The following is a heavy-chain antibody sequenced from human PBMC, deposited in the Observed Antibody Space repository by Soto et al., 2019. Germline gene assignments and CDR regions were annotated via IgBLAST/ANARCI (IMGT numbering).Heavy chain of an antibody. J-gene: IGHJ3*01. CDR3: ARSMITTAGTDAFDL. Sequence: QVQLVQSGAEVKKPGASVRVSCKASGYTFTSYYIHWVRQAPGHGPEWMGMISPSSGGTDYAQKFQGRVTMTRDTSTSTVYMELSSLRSEDTAVYYCARSMITTAGTDAFDLWGQGTLVTVSS. D-gene: IGHD6-13*01. V-gene: IGHV1-46*03. CDR2: ISPSSGGT. CDR1: GYTFTSYY.